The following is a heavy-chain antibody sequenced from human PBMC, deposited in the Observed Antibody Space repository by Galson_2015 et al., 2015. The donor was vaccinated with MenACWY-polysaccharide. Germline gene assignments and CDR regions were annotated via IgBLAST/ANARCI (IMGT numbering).Heavy chain of an antibody. J-gene: IGHJ4*02. CDR2: ISPSGDDK. CDR1: GFTFSTYA. V-gene: IGHV3-30*18. CDR3: VKNGYTGSSYGYFDS. Sequence: SLRLSCAASGFTFSTYAMHWVRQAPGQGLEWMATISPSGDDKYYADSVKGRFTISRDNSNNTLYLEMSSLRAGDTAVYYCVKNGYTGSSYGYFDSWGQGTLGTVSS. D-gene: IGHD1-26*01.